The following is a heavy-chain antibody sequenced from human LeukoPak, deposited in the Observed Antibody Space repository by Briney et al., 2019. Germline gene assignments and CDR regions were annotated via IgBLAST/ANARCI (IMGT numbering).Heavy chain of an antibody. Sequence: SETLSLTCTVPGGSISSSSYYWGWIRQPPGKGLEWIGSIYYSGSTYYNPSLKSRVTISVDTSKNQFSLKLSSVTAADTAVYYCARHEHYYDSSGSYFDLWGRGTLVTVSS. CDR1: GGSISSSSYY. J-gene: IGHJ2*01. V-gene: IGHV4-39*01. D-gene: IGHD3-22*01. CDR3: ARHEHYYDSSGSYFDL. CDR2: IYYSGST.